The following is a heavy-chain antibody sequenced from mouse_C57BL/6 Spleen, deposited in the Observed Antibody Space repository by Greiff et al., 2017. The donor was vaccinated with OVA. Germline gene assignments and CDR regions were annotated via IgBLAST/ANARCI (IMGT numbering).Heavy chain of an antibody. CDR3: ARDTGYWYFDV. CDR1: GYAFTNYL. D-gene: IGHD4-1*01. CDR2: INPGSGGT. V-gene: IGHV1-54*01. Sequence: VKLQESGAELVRPGTSVKVSCKASGYAFTNYLIEWVKQRPGQGLEWIGVINPGSGGTNYNEKFQGKATLTADKSSSTAYMQLSSLTSEDYAVYFCARDTGYWYFDVWGTGTTVTVSS. J-gene: IGHJ1*03.